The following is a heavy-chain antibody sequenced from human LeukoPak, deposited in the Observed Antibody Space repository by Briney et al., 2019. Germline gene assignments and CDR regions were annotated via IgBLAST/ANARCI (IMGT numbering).Heavy chain of an antibody. J-gene: IGHJ4*02. D-gene: IGHD4-17*01. CDR3: AKSRGPYGDVDPLDY. CDR2: ISYDGGNE. CDR1: GFSFSSYG. V-gene: IGHV3-30*18. Sequence: PGGSLRLSCAASGFSFSSYGMHWVRQAPGKGLKWVAVISYDGGNEYYADSVKGRFTISKDNSKNTLYLQMNSLRAEDTAVYYCAKSRGPYGDVDPLDYWGQGTLVTVSS.